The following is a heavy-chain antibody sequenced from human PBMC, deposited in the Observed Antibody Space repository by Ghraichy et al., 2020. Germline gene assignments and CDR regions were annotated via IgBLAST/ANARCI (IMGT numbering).Heavy chain of an antibody. CDR3: ARNHSGPGSLQGRAFDV. V-gene: IGHV4-59*01. J-gene: IGHJ3*01. CDR2: VFYAGTP. Sequence: SETLSLTCSVSGGSMSGYYWNWIRQSPMKGLEWIASVFYAGTPTYRPSFRSRATISVDTSKNQFSLSLRSVTAADTAVYYCARNHSGPGSLQGRAFDVWGHGTVVTVSS. CDR1: GGSMSGYY. D-gene: IGHD3-10*01.